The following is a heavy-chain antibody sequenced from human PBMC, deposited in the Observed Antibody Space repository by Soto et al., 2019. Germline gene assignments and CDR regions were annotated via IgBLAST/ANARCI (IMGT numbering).Heavy chain of an antibody. CDR3: ARDSMKGRFDP. CDR1: GFTFSTSW. V-gene: IGHV3-74*01. CDR2: LESDGRGT. J-gene: IGHJ5*02. Sequence: EVQLVESGGGLVQPGGSLRLSCAASGFTFSTSWMHWVRQAPGKGLEWVSRLESDGRGTTYADSVKGRFTISRDNAKNTLYPPMKHLEAEDTAVYYCARDSMKGRFDPWGQGTLVTVSS. D-gene: IGHD2-8*01.